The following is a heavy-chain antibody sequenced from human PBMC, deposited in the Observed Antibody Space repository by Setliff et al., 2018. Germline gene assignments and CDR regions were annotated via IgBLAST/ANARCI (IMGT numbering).Heavy chain of an antibody. CDR1: GYSFTSYW. Sequence: PGESLKISCTGSGYSFTSYWIGWVRQMLGKGLEWMGIIYPGDSDTRYSPSFQGQVTITADKSISTAYLQWTSLKAADTAMYYCARIGGCQFAGYSSGWSTNYYYYYGMDVWGQGTTVTVSS. D-gene: IGHD6-19*01. CDR2: IYPGDSDT. J-gene: IGHJ6*02. CDR3: ARIGGCQFAGYSSGWSTNYYYYYGMDV. V-gene: IGHV5-51*01.